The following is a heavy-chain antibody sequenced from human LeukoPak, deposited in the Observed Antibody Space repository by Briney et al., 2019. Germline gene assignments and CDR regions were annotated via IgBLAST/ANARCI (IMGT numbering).Heavy chain of an antibody. CDR2: ISGSGGST. Sequence: GGSLRLSCAASGFTFSSYAMSWVRPAPGKGLEWVSAISGSGGSTYYADSVKGRFTISRDNSRSTLFLQMNSLRGEDTAIYYCATYRQVMLPFEAWGQGTLVTVSS. J-gene: IGHJ5*02. CDR1: GFTFSSYA. V-gene: IGHV3-23*01. CDR3: ATYRQVMLPFEA. D-gene: IGHD5-18*01.